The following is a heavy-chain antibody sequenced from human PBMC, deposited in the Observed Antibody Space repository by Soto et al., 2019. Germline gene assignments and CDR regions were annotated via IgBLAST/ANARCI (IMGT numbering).Heavy chain of an antibody. CDR2: IYYSGST. V-gene: IGHV4-59*01. CDR1: GGSISSYY. Sequence: SETLSLTCTVSGGSISSYYWSWIRQPPRKGLEWIGYIYYSGSTNYNPSLKSRVAISVDTSKNQFSLKLSSVTAADTAVYYCARIRGYSYMDYYYYYGMDVWGQGTTVTVSS. CDR3: ARIRGYSYMDYYYYYGMDV. D-gene: IGHD5-12*01. J-gene: IGHJ6*02.